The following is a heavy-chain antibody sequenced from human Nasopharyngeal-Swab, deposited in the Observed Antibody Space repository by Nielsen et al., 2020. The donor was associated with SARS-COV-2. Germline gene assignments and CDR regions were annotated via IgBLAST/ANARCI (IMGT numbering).Heavy chain of an antibody. CDR1: GGSISSGDYY. Sequence: SETLSLTCTVSGGSISSGDYYWSWIRQPPGKGLEWIGYIYYSGSTYYNPSLKSRVTISVDTSKNQSSLKLSSVTAADTAVYYCLSGDGDYWGQGTLVTVSS. CDR2: IYYSGST. J-gene: IGHJ4*02. V-gene: IGHV4-30-4*01. CDR3: LSGDGDY. D-gene: IGHD2-21*01.